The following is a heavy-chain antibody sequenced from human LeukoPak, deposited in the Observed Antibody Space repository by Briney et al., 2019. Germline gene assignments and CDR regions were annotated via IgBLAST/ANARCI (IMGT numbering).Heavy chain of an antibody. CDR3: ARGTMVRGAPHYYYGMDV. V-gene: IGHV4-31*03. D-gene: IGHD3-10*01. J-gene: IGHJ6*02. Sequence: PSQTLSLTCTVSGGSISSGGNYWSWIRQHPGKGLEWIGYIYYSGSTYYNPSLKSRVTISVDTSKNQFSLKLSSVTAADTAVYYCARGTMVRGAPHYYYGMDVWGQGTTVTVSS. CDR1: GGSISSGGNY. CDR2: IYYSGST.